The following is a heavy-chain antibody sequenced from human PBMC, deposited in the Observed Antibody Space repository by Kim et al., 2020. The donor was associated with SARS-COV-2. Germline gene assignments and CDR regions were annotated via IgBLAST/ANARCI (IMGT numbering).Heavy chain of an antibody. J-gene: IGHJ4*02. V-gene: IGHV1-2*06. Sequence: ASVKVSCKASGYTFTGYYMHWVRQAPGQGLEWMGRINPNSGGTNYAQKFQGRVTMTRDTSISTAYMELSRLRSDDTAVYYCARIWSYEGPTSDYWGQGTLVTVSS. CDR3: ARIWSYEGPTSDY. CDR1: GYTFTGYY. D-gene: IGHD3-22*01. CDR2: INPNSGGT.